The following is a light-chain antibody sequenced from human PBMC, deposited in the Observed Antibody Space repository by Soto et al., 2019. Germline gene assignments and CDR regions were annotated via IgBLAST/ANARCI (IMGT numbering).Light chain of an antibody. Sequence: EIVMTQSPATLSVSPGERATLSCRASQSVSSTLAWYQQKPGQAPRLLIYGASNRATGIPARFSGSGSGSEFTLTISSLQSEDFAVYYCQQYNNWLSWTFGQGTKVEIK. CDR2: GAS. J-gene: IGKJ1*01. CDR3: QQYNNWLSWT. V-gene: IGKV3-15*01. CDR1: QSVSST.